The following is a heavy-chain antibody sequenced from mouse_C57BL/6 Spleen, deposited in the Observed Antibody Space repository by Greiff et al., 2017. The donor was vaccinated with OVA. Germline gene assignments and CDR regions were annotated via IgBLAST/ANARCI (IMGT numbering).Heavy chain of an antibody. CDR3: ARYDDYDGDWYVDV. D-gene: IGHD2-4*01. CDR1: GFTFSDYG. CDR2: ISSGSSTI. V-gene: IGHV5-17*01. Sequence: DVKLVESGGGLVKPGGSLKLSCAASGFTFSDYGMHWVRQAPEKGLEWVAYISSGSSTIYYADTVKGRFTISRDNAKNTLFLQMTSLRAEDTAMYYCARYDDYDGDWYVDVWGTGTTVTVSS. J-gene: IGHJ1*03.